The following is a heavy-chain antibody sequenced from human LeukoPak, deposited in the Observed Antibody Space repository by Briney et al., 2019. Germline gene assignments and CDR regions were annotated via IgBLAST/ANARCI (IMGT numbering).Heavy chain of an antibody. CDR3: ARGGNILTGYYTDLFDP. CDR1: GRSISSYY. Sequence: PSETLSLTCTVSGRSISSYYWSWIRQPPGKGLEWIGYIYYSGSTNYNPSLKSRVTISVDTSKNQFSLKLSSVTAADTAVYYCARGGNILTGYYTDLFDPWGQGTLVTVSS. D-gene: IGHD3-9*01. J-gene: IGHJ5*02. V-gene: IGHV4-59*01. CDR2: IYYSGST.